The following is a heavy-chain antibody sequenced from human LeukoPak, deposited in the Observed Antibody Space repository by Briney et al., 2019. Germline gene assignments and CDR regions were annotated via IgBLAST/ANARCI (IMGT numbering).Heavy chain of an antibody. V-gene: IGHV4-39*07. CDR2: IYYSGST. CDR1: GGSISSSTYY. J-gene: IGHJ6*03. CDR3: ARVRDRIQLWPKNKDSYCYMDV. D-gene: IGHD5-18*01. Sequence: SETLSLTCTVSGGSISSSTYYWGWIRQSPGKGLEWIGSIYYSGSTYYNPSLKSRVTISLDMSKNQFSLKLSSVTAADTAVYYCARVRDRIQLWPKNKDSYCYMDVWGKGTTVTVSS.